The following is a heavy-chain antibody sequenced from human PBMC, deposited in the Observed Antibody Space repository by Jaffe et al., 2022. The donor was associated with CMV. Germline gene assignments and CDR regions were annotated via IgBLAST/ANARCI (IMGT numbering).Heavy chain of an antibody. D-gene: IGHD2-15*01. J-gene: IGHJ4*02. Sequence: QVQLVESGGGVVQPGRSLRLSCAASGFTFSAYGMHWIRQAPGKGLAWVAVIWKDGNNEDYADSVKGRFTISRDNSKNTLYLQMNSLRAEDTAMYYCVTDRGAAPFDYWGQGTLVTVSS. CDR2: IWKDGNNE. CDR3: VTDRGAAPFDY. V-gene: IGHV3-33*01. CDR1: GFTFSAYG.